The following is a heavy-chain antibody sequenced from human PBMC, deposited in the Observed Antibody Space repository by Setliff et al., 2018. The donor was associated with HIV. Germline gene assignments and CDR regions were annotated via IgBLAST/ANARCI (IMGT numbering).Heavy chain of an antibody. Sequence: PSETLSLTCTVSGDSISNGGFYWTWIRQHPGKGLEWIGYIYYTGNTYYNLSLKSRLTMSVDTSRNHFSLKLNSVTTADTAMYYCAGYCGGGSCASIWGQGTMVTV. J-gene: IGHJ3*02. D-gene: IGHD2-15*01. CDR3: AGYCGGGSCASI. CDR2: IYYTGNT. V-gene: IGHV4-31*03. CDR1: GDSISNGGFY.